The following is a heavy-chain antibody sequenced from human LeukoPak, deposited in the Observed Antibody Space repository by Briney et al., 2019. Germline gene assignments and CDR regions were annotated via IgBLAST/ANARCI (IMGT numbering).Heavy chain of an antibody. Sequence: ASVKVSCKASGYTFTSYAMNWVRQAPGQGLEWMGWINTNTGNPTYAQGFTGRFVFSLDTSVSTAYLQISSLKAEDTAVYYCARASVAVARVGYYYYYMDVWGKGTTVTVSS. CDR3: ARASVAVARVGYYYYYMDV. J-gene: IGHJ6*03. D-gene: IGHD6-19*01. CDR1: GYTFTSYA. CDR2: INTNTGNP. V-gene: IGHV7-4-1*02.